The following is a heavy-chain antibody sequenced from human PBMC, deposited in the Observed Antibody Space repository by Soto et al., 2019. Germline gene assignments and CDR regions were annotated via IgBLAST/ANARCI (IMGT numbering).Heavy chain of an antibody. CDR1: GFSLSTSGVG. Sequence: QITLKESGPPLVKPTQTLTLTCTFSGFSLSTSGVGVGWIRQPPGKALEWLALIYWDDDKRYSPSLKSRLTITKDTSKNQVVLTMTNMDPVDTATYYCAHRRTELELQRGWFDPWGQGTLVTVSS. D-gene: IGHD1-7*01. CDR3: AHRRTELELQRGWFDP. CDR2: IYWDDDK. V-gene: IGHV2-5*02. J-gene: IGHJ5*02.